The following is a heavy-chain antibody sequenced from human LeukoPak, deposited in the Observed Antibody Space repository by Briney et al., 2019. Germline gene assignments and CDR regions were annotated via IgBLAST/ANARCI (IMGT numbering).Heavy chain of an antibody. D-gene: IGHD1-26*01. J-gene: IGHJ4*02. CDR3: AGDRGSIVGATMPIDY. Sequence: GGSLRLSCAASGFTFSDYFMTWIRQAPGKGLEWVTSISNSGKTIYYTDSVKGRFTISRDNDKKSLFLQMNSLRAEDTAVYYCAGDRGSIVGATMPIDYWGQGTLVTVSS. CDR2: ISNSGKTI. V-gene: IGHV3-11*04. CDR1: GFTFSDYF.